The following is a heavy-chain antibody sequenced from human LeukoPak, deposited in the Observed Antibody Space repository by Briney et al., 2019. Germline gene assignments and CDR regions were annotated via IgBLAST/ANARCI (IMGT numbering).Heavy chain of an antibody. J-gene: IGHJ4*02. D-gene: IGHD2/OR15-2a*01. CDR2: ISPKSGGT. Sequence: ASVKASCKASGYTFTCAYLHWVRQAPGRGFEWMGWISPKSGGTKYAPNFQGRVTMTTNTSISTAYLEVSSLKSDDTAVYYCARDVRGSDVHDYYYFDYWGQGTLVTVSS. CDR1: GYTFTCAY. V-gene: IGHV1-2*02. CDR3: ARDVRGSDVHDYYYFDY.